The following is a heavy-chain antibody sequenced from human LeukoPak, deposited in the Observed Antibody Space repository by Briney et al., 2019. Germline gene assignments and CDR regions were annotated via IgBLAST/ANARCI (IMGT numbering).Heavy chain of an antibody. CDR2: IIPIFGTA. Sequence: GASVKVSCKASGYTFTGYYMHWVRQAPGQGLEWMGGIIPIFGTANYAQKFQGRVTITADESTSTAYMELSSLRSEDTAVYYCARERRLLWFGEGSKGFDYWGQGTLVTVSS. D-gene: IGHD3-10*01. V-gene: IGHV1-69*13. J-gene: IGHJ4*02. CDR1: GYTFTGYY. CDR3: ARERRLLWFGEGSKGFDY.